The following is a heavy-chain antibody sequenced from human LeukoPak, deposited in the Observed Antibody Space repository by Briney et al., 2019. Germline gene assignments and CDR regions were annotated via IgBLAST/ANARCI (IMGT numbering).Heavy chain of an antibody. CDR1: GYTFTSYY. V-gene: IGHV1-2*02. Sequence: GASVKVSCKASGYTFTSYYMHWVRQAPGQGLEWMGWINPNSGGTNYAQKFQGRVTMTRDTSISTAYMEVSRLRSDDTAVYYCARAPGGYAFDIWGQGTMVTVSS. CDR3: ARAPGGYAFDI. CDR2: INPNSGGT. J-gene: IGHJ3*02.